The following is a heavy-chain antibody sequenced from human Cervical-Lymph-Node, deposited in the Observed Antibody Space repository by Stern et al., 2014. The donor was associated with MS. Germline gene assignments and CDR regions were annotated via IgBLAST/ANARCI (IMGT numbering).Heavy chain of an antibody. D-gene: IGHD4-11*01. CDR3: ARERLRDFSDYHFDL. CDR1: GYIFGTSGTTFG. J-gene: IGHJ4*02. Sequence: VQLVQSGAVVKKPGASVKVSCKASGYIFGTSGTTFGLSWMRQAPGQGLEWLGGSSPYNGNTDIVPQLQDRVTLTTDTSTNTAYLELRSLRSDDTAMYFCARERLRDFSDYHFDLWGQGTLVTVSS. CDR2: SSPYNGNT. V-gene: IGHV1-18*01.